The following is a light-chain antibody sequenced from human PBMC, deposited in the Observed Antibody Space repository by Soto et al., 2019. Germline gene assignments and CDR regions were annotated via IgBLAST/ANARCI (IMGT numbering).Light chain of an antibody. CDR2: STS. CDR1: SSNIGSNT. V-gene: IGLV1-44*01. Sequence: QSVLTQPPSASGTPGQIVAISCSGSSSNIGSNTVTWYQQLPGTAPKLLIYSTSQRSSGVPGRFSGSKSGASASLSISGLQSEDKADYYCAAWDDRLDVYVFGTGTKV. CDR3: AAWDDRLDVYV. J-gene: IGLJ1*01.